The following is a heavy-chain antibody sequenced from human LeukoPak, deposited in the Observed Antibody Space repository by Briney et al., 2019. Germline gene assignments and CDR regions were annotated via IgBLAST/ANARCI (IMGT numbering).Heavy chain of an antibody. D-gene: IGHD2-2*01. J-gene: IGHJ4*01. Sequence: GGSLRLSCATSGFTFSRYTMHWVRQAPGEGPEWVALASDDGSDKQYADSVKGRFTISRDNSKNTLFLEMNTLRHEDTAVYYCARAYSASWYAGYWGHGTLVTVSS. V-gene: IGHV3-30*04. CDR3: ARAYSASWYAGY. CDR2: ASDDGSDK. CDR1: GFTFSRYT.